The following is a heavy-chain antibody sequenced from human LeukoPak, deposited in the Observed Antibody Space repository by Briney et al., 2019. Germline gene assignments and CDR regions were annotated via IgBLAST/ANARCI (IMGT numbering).Heavy chain of an antibody. Sequence: GGSLRLSCAASGFPFSSYEMNWVRQAPGKGLEWVSYISSSGSSIYYADSVKGRFTISRDNAKNSLYLQLNSLRAEDTAVYYCARVTSDAFDIWDQGTMVTVSS. V-gene: IGHV3-48*03. CDR1: GFPFSSYE. D-gene: IGHD4-17*01. J-gene: IGHJ3*02. CDR2: ISSSGSSI. CDR3: ARVTSDAFDI.